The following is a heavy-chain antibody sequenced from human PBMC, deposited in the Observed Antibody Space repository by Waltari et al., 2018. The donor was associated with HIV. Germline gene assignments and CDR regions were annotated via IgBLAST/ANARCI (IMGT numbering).Heavy chain of an antibody. CDR1: GGSVSSVSYY. CDR2: IYYSGRT. Sequence: VQLQESGPGLVKPSETLSPTCTSSGGSVSSVSYYRSWIRQPPGKGLEWIGYIYYSGRTNYNPSLKGRVTISVDTSQNQFSLKLSSVTAADTAVYYCARGPRSGYTYGWGQGTLVTVSS. V-gene: IGHV4-61*01. J-gene: IGHJ4*02. D-gene: IGHD5-18*01. CDR3: ARGPRSGYTYG.